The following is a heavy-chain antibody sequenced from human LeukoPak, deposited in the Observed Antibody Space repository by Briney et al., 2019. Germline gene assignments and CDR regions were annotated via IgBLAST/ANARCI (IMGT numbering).Heavy chain of an antibody. CDR2: IDLSGSTL. CDR1: GFTFSSYT. V-gene: IGHV3-48*04. J-gene: IGHJ5*02. Sequence: GGSLRLSCAASGFTFSSYTMNWDRQAPGKGLEWVSYIDLSGSTLYYVDSVKGRFTISRDNAKNSLYLQMNSLTAEDTAVYYCARGPPLFDPWGQGTLVAVSS. CDR3: ARGPPLFDP.